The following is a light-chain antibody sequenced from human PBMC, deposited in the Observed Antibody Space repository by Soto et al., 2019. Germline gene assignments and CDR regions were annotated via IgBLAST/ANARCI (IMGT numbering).Light chain of an antibody. J-gene: IGKJ2*01. V-gene: IGKV1-27*01. Sequence: DIQMTQSPSSLSASVGDRVTITCRASQDISDFLAWYQQRPGKIPNLLVYDASTLQSGVPTRFSGSGSGTHFTLTISSLQPEDVASYYCQEYHSLLYTFGQGTKVDIK. CDR2: DAS. CDR3: QEYHSLLYT. CDR1: QDISDF.